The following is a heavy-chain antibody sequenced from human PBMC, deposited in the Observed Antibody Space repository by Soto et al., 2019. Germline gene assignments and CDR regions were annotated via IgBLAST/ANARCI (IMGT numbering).Heavy chain of an antibody. V-gene: IGHV4-31*03. CDR3: ARCSLVVIPVPGFDP. J-gene: IGHJ5*02. Sequence: LSLTCTVSGGSISSGGYYWSWIRQHPGKGLEWIGYIYYSGNTYYNPSLKSRVTVSVDTSKNQFSLNVRSVTAADTAVYYCARCSLVVIPVPGFDPWGQGTLVTVSS. D-gene: IGHD2-15*01. CDR2: IYYSGNT. CDR1: GGSISSGGYY.